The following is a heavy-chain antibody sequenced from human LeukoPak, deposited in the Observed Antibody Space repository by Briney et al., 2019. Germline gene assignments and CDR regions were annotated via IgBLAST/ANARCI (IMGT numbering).Heavy chain of an antibody. V-gene: IGHV4-4*09. CDR2: IYRGGTI. Sequence: SETLSLTCSVSGGSISGYYWSWIRLPPGKGLEWIGYIYRGGTINYNPSLKSRVTISVDTSKNQFSLKLSSVTAADTAVYYCARHEMARWAFDIWGQGTMVTVSS. J-gene: IGHJ3*02. D-gene: IGHD5-24*01. CDR3: ARHEMARWAFDI. CDR1: GGSISGYY.